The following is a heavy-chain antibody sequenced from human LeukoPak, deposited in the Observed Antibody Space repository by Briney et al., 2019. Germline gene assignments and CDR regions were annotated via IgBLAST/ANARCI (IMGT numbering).Heavy chain of an antibody. D-gene: IGHD4-17*01. CDR1: GFTFSNYV. CDR3: AKVRPLKTVTKGEAFDV. J-gene: IGHJ3*01. V-gene: IGHV3-23*01. CDR2: ISTSATNT. Sequence: GGSLRLSCAASGFTFSNYVMSWVRQAPGKGLEWVSHISTSATNTYYADSVKGRFTISRDNSNNTLSLQMNSLKDEDTAVYYCAKVRPLKTVTKGEAFDVWGQGTTVTVSS.